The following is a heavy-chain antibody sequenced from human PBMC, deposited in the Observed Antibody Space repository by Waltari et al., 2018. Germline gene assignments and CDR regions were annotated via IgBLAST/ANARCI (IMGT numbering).Heavy chain of an antibody. V-gene: IGHV3-30*02. CDR3: AKDAFGNTYLDF. D-gene: IGHD2-2*02. CDR1: GFTLSNFG. CDR2: IWFDGSDK. Sequence: QVNLVESGGGVVQTGGSLRLSCDTTGFTLSNFGMHWVGQAPGKGLEWVALIWFDGSDKFYADSVRGRFTISRDNSARTLYLDMDSLRLDDTAMYYCAKDAFGNTYLDFWGQGTLVTVSS. J-gene: IGHJ4*02.